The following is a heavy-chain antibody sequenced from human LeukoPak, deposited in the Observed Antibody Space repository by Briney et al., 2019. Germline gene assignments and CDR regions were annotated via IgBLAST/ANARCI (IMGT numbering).Heavy chain of an antibody. CDR1: GFTFSSYW. CDR2: INSDGSDT. J-gene: IGHJ3*02. D-gene: IGHD1-26*01. Sequence: PGGSLRLSCAASGFTFSSYWMHWVRQAPPKELVRVSRINSDGSDTRYADSVKGRFTISRDNAKNTLSLQMNSLRVEDTAVYFCARGGSPPEALGDAFDIWGQGTMVTVSS. CDR3: ARGGSPPEALGDAFDI. V-gene: IGHV3-74*01.